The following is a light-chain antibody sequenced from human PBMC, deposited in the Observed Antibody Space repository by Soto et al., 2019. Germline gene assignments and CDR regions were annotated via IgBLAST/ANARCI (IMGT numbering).Light chain of an antibody. Sequence: EIVLTQSPGTLSLSPGERATLSCRASQSISNNYLAWYQQKPGQAPRLLICGASTRATGIPDRFSGRGSGTDFTLTISRLEPEDFAVYYCQQCGSSPPYTFGQGTKLEIK. CDR2: GAS. CDR1: QSISNNY. J-gene: IGKJ2*01. CDR3: QQCGSSPPYT. V-gene: IGKV3-20*01.